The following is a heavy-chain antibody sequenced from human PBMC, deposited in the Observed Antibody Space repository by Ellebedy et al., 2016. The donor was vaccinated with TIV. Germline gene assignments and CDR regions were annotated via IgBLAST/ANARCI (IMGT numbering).Heavy chain of an antibody. V-gene: IGHV4-4*07. Sequence: MPSETLSLTCTVSGGSIRSYYWSWIRQPAGKGLEWIGRIYTIGSTYYNPSLKSRVTISVDTSKNQFSLKLSSVTAADTAVYYCARHDVDIVVVTVITSWGQGTLVTVSS. D-gene: IGHD2-21*02. CDR1: GGSIRSYY. CDR2: IYTIGST. J-gene: IGHJ5*02. CDR3: ARHDVDIVVVTVITS.